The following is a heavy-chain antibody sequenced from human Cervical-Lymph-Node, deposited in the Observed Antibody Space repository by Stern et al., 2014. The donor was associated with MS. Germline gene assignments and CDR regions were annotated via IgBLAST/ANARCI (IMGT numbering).Heavy chain of an antibody. V-gene: IGHV1-69*01. D-gene: IGHD3-10*01. J-gene: IGHJ3*02. CDR3: ARDQRRSGSGRYAFDI. CDR2: IIPIIGTA. CDR1: GGTFSSYA. Sequence: VQLVESGAEVKKPGSSVRVSCKASGGTFSSYAFSWVRQAPGQGLEWMGGIIPIIGTANHAQKYQGRVTITADASIKTVYIEVRSLRSEDTAVYYCARDQRRSGSGRYAFDIWGQGTVVTVSS.